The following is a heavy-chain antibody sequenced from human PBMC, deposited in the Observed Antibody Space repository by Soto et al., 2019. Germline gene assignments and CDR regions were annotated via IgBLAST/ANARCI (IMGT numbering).Heavy chain of an antibody. Sequence: QVQLVESGGGVVQPGRSLRLSCPASGFTFSSYGMHWVRQAPGKGLEWVAVISYDGSNKYYADSVKGRFTISRDNSKNTLYLQMNSLRAEDTAVYYCVKDLLGPGRAYGMDVWGQGTTVTVSS. CDR2: ISYDGSNK. V-gene: IGHV3-30*18. D-gene: IGHD7-27*01. J-gene: IGHJ6*02. CDR3: VKDLLGPGRAYGMDV. CDR1: GFTFSSYG.